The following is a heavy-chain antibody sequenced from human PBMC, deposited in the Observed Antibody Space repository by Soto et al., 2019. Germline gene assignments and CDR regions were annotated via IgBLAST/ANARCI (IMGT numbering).Heavy chain of an antibody. CDR2: IVVASGRA. CDR1: GFDFGSFG. J-gene: IGHJ6*02. CDR3: SADHPHTAIGWPV. Sequence: SVKVSCKASGFDFGSFGIQFLRQTRGRGLEWIGWIVVASGRANYARQFQGRVAFSRDMSSTTAYMDLYDLKSDDTAVYFCSADHPHTAIGWPVWGQGTTVTVS. V-gene: IGHV1-58*02.